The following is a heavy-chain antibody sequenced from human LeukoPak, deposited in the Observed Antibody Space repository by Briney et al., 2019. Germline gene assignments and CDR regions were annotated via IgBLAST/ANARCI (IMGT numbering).Heavy chain of an antibody. CDR2: INHSGST. Sequence: SETLSLTCAVYGGSFSGYYWSWIRQPPGKGLEWIGEINHSGSTNYNPSLKSRVTISVDTSKNQFSLKLSSVTAADTAVYYGARSPRLGDILTGYYSDYWGQGTPVTVSS. J-gene: IGHJ4*02. CDR3: ARSPRLGDILTGYYSDY. CDR1: GGSFSGYY. V-gene: IGHV4-34*01. D-gene: IGHD3-9*01.